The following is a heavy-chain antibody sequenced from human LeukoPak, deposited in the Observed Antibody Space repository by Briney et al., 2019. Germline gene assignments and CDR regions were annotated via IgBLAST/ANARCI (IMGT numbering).Heavy chain of an antibody. J-gene: IGHJ4*02. CDR2: ITGYNGAT. V-gene: IGHV1-18*01. CDR3: ARQAPCSSISCPLDY. CDR1: GYTFTTYG. D-gene: IGHD2-2*01. Sequence: ASVKVSCKASGYTFTTYGISWVRQAPGQGLEWMGWITGYNGATNYAQKFQGRVTLTTDTSTSAAYMGLRSLRSDDTAVYYCARQAPCSSISCPLDYWGQGTLVTVSS.